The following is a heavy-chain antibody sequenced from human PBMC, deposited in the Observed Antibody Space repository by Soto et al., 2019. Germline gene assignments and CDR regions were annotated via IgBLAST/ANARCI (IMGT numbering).Heavy chain of an antibody. D-gene: IGHD2-8*01. CDR2: IGTAGDT. Sequence: EVQLVESGGGLVQPGGSLRLSCAASGFTFSSYDMHWVRQATGKGLEWVSAIGTAGDTYYPGSVKGCFTIARENAKISLFLKITSLVVGDTAVYYCAIVSAATPGYDGVYFNYCGEGALVTVSS. V-gene: IGHV3-13*01. CDR3: AIVSAATPGYDGVYFNY. CDR1: GFTFSSYD. J-gene: IGHJ4*02.